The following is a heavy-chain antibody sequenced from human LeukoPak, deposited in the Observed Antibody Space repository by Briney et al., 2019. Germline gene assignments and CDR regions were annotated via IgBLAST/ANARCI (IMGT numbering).Heavy chain of an antibody. Sequence: GGSLRLSCAASGFTFSSYAISWVRQAPGKGLEWVSTISGSGGSKYYSDSVKGRLTISRDNSMDTLYLQMNSLRAEDAAVYSCAKDRATVTTRGLDYWGQGTLVTVSS. V-gene: IGHV3-23*01. J-gene: IGHJ4*02. CDR3: AKDRATVTTRGLDY. CDR1: GFTFSSYA. D-gene: IGHD4-17*01. CDR2: ISGSGGSK.